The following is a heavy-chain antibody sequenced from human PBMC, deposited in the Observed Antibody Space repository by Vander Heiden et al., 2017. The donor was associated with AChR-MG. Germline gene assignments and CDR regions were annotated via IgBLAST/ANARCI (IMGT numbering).Heavy chain of an antibody. Sequence: QVQLHESGPGLVMPSQTLSLTCTVSGVSTSSGGYYWGWIRQHPGKGLEWIGYIYYSGSTYYSPSLKSRVTISVDTSKNQFSLKLSSVAAADTAVYYCARDKAVTCNWFDPWGQGTLVTVSS. V-gene: IGHV4-31*03. J-gene: IGHJ5*02. CDR3: ARDKAVTCNWFDP. CDR1: GVSTSSGGYY. D-gene: IGHD6-25*01. CDR2: IYYSGST.